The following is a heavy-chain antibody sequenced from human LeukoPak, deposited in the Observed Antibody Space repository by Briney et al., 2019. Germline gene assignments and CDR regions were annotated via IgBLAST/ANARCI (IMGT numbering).Heavy chain of an antibody. CDR2: INPSGGGT. V-gene: IGHV1-46*01. J-gene: IGHJ6*02. D-gene: IGHD3-3*01. Sequence: ASVKVSCKASGYTFTSYYMHWVRQAPGQGLEWMGIINPSGGGTSYAQKFQGRVTMTRDTSTSTVYMELSSLRSEDTAVYYCARDRSITIFGVVNGMDVWGQGTTVTVSS. CDR1: GYTFTSYY. CDR3: ARDRSITIFGVVNGMDV.